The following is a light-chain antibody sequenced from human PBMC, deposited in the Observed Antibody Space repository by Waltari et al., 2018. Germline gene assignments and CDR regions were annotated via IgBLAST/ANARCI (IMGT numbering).Light chain of an antibody. J-gene: IGKJ4*01. CDR3: QHYNNRPLT. CDR1: QCVSSN. Sequence: EIVITQAPVTLSVSPGERATLFCRASQCVSSNLAWYQQKPGRGPRLLIYGASIRATGIPARFTGSGSGTEFTLTISRLQSEDFAVYFCQHYNNRPLTFGGGTKVEI. V-gene: IGKV3-15*01. CDR2: GAS.